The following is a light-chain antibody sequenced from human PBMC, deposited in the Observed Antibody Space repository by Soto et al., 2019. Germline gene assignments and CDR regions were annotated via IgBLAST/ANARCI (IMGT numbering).Light chain of an antibody. V-gene: IGLV1-40*01. CDR2: GNS. CDR1: SSNIGAGYD. CDR3: QSYDSSLSVV. Sequence: QSVLTQPPSVSGAPGQRVTISCTGSSSNIGAGYDVHWYQQLPGTAPKLLMYGNSNRPSGVPDRFSGSKSGTSASLAINKLQAEDEADYYCQSYDSSLSVVFGGGTQLTVL. J-gene: IGLJ2*01.